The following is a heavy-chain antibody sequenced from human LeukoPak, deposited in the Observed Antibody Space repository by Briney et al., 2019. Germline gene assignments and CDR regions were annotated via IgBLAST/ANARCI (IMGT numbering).Heavy chain of an antibody. CDR1: GFTFDDYA. J-gene: IGHJ4*02. CDR2: ISWDSGSI. D-gene: IGHD3-10*01. Sequence: GGSLRLSCAASGFTFDDYAMHWVRQAPGKGLEWVSGISWDSGSIGYADSVKGRFTISRDNAKNSLYLQMNSLRAEDTALYYCAKDFGSGSSETYYFDYWGQGTLVTVSS. CDR3: AKDFGSGSSETYYFDY. V-gene: IGHV3-9*01.